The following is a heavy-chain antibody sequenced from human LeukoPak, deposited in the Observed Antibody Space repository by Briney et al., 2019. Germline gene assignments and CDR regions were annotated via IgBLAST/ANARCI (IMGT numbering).Heavy chain of an antibody. CDR1: GGSISSGGYY. J-gene: IGHJ4*02. V-gene: IGHV4-31*03. CDR3: ASSKQLVLLFY. D-gene: IGHD6-13*01. Sequence: SETLSLTCTVSGGSISSGGYYWSWIRQHPGKGLESIGYIYYSGSTYYNPSLKSRVTISVDTSKNQFSLKLSSVTAADTAVYYCASSKQLVLLFYWGQGTLVTVSS. CDR2: IYYSGST.